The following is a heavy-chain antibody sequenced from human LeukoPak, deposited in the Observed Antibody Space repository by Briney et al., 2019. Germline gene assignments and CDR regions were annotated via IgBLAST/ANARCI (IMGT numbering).Heavy chain of an antibody. V-gene: IGHV3-30*18. J-gene: IGHJ3*02. CDR1: GFTFSSYG. CDR3: AKEDTAMGTLDI. Sequence: GRSLRLSCAASGFTFSSYGMHWVRQAPGKGLEWVAVISYDGSNKYYADSVKGRFTISRDNSKSTLYLQMNSLRAEDTAVYYCAKEDTAMGTLDIWGQGTMVTVSS. CDR2: ISYDGSNK. D-gene: IGHD5-18*01.